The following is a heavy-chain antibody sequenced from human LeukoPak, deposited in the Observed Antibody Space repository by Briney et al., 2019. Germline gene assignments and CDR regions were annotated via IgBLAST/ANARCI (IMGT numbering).Heavy chain of an antibody. V-gene: IGHV4-39*01. CDR1: GGSISSSNYY. CDR3: ARHRLVGADAFDI. Sequence: SETLSLTCTVSGGSISSSNYYWGWIRQPPGKGLEWIGSVYYRGSTYYNASLKSRVTISVDTSKNQFSLKLSSVTAADTAVYYCARHRLVGADAFDIWGQGTMVTVSS. D-gene: IGHD1-26*01. CDR2: VYYRGST. J-gene: IGHJ3*02.